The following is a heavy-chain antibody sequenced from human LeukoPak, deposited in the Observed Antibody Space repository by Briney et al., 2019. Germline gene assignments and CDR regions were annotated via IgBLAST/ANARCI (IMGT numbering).Heavy chain of an antibody. Sequence: PGGSLRLSCAASGFTVSSNYMSWVRQAPGKGLEWVSVIYSAGSTYYADSVKGRFTISRDNSKNTLYLQMNSLRAEDTAVYYWAREPSGTYWLDYWGQGTLVTVSS. CDR2: IYSAGST. CDR3: AREPSGTYWLDY. J-gene: IGHJ4*02. V-gene: IGHV3-66*02. D-gene: IGHD1-26*01. CDR1: GFTVSSNY.